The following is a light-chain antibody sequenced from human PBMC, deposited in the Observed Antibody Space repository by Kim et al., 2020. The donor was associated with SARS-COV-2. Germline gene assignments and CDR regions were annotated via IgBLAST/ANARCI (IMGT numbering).Light chain of an antibody. CDR3: QQYHTHST. Sequence: ASIGDTVTITCRASQTVDVWLAWYQQMPGQPPKLLIHRAIDLQSGVPSRFNGSGSGTEFALTISSLQPSDFATYYCQQYHTHSTFGRGTKVDIK. V-gene: IGKV1-5*03. CDR2: RAI. J-gene: IGKJ1*01. CDR1: QTVDVW.